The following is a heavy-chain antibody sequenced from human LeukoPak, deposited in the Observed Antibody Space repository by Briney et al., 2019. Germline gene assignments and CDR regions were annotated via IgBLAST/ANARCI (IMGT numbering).Heavy chain of an antibody. CDR2: IYYSGTT. CDR3: ARTEGRWLQAPFDY. CDR1: SGSISSYY. D-gene: IGHD5-24*01. Sequence: SETLSLTCTVSSGSISSYYWSWIRQPPGKELEWIGYIYYSGTTNYKPSLNSRVTISLDASKKQLSLTLNSVTAADTAVYYCARTEGRWLQAPFDYWGQGTLVTVSS. V-gene: IGHV4-59*01. J-gene: IGHJ4*02.